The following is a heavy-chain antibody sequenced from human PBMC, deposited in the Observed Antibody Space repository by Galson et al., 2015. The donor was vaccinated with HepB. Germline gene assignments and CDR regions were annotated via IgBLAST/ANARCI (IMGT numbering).Heavy chain of an antibody. V-gene: IGHV3-30-3*01. D-gene: IGHD1-1*01. CDR3: ARGTVLDY. Sequence: SLRLSCAASGFTFSSYAMHWVRQAPGKGLEWVALVSYDGSNKYYADAVKGRFTTPRANSKNTLYLQMNSLRPEDTAVFYCARGTVLDYWGQGTLVTVSS. CDR2: VSYDGSNK. J-gene: IGHJ4*02. CDR1: GFTFSSYA.